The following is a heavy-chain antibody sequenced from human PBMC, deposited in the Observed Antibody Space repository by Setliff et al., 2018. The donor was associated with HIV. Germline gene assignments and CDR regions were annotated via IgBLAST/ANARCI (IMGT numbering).Heavy chain of an antibody. V-gene: IGHV3-23*01. Sequence: GGSLRLSCAASGFTFNYHAMTWVRQAPGKGLEWVSGISGSGDSTFYAHSVKGRFTISRDNSRDTLYLEMNNLRAEDTALYYCAKDYTPTFWEYNLFDVWGQGTQVTVSS. CDR2: ISGSGDST. J-gene: IGHJ5*02. D-gene: IGHD3-16*01. CDR3: AKDYTPTFWEYNLFDV. CDR1: GFTFNYHA.